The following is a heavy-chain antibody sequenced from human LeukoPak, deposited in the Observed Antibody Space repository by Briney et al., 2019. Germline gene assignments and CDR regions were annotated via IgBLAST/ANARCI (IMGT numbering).Heavy chain of an antibody. CDR1: GLTFSSHW. CDR3: ARDGARGRYYYYGMDV. Sequence: GGSLRLSCAASGLTFSSHWMNWVRQAPGKGLEWVSSISSSSSYIYYADSVKGRFTISRDNAKNSLYLQMNSLRAEDTAVYYCARDGARGRYYYYGMDVWGQGTTVTVSS. V-gene: IGHV3-21*01. J-gene: IGHJ6*02. D-gene: IGHD3-16*01. CDR2: ISSSSSYI.